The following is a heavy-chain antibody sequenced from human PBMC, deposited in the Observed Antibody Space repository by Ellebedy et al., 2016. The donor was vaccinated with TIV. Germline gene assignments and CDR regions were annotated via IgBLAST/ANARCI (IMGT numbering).Heavy chain of an antibody. J-gene: IGHJ4*02. Sequence: GESLKISCKDSGDIFSSYWIAWVRQMPGSGLEWMGIVFPGDSDARYSPSFKGRVTMSADRSISTAYLHWSSLKASDTAIYYCARAGGDRSGYYLRDWGQGTLVTVSS. CDR3: ARAGGDRSGYYLRD. CDR1: GDIFSSYW. V-gene: IGHV5-51*01. D-gene: IGHD3-3*01. CDR2: VFPGDSDA.